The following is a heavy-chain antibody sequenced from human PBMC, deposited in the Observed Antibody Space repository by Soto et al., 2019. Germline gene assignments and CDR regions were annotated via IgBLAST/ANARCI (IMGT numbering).Heavy chain of an antibody. D-gene: IGHD1-1*01. J-gene: IGHJ4*02. CDR3: ARQNRQLWPNFDF. Sequence: QVQLQESGPGLVKPSETLSLTCTVSGDSITNNNYYWGWIRQSPGKGLEWMGSIHHSGGTYNNPSLKRRITMSADSSKNQLSVSLTSVTAADTAVYYCARQNRQLWPNFDFWGQGTLVAVSS. CDR1: GDSITNNNYY. CDR2: IHHSGGT. V-gene: IGHV4-39*01.